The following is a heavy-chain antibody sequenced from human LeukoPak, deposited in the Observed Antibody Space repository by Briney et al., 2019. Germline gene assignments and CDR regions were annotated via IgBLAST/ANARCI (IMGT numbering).Heavy chain of an antibody. J-gene: IGHJ3*02. V-gene: IGHV1-58*02. D-gene: IGHD1-26*01. Sequence: ASVKVSCKASGFTFTSSAMQWVRQARGQRLEWIGWIVVGSGNTNYAQKFQERVTITRDMSTSTAYMELSSLRSEDTAVYYCAATPYSGSDGAFDIWGQGTMVIVSS. CDR1: GFTFTSSA. CDR3: AATPYSGSDGAFDI. CDR2: IVVGSGNT.